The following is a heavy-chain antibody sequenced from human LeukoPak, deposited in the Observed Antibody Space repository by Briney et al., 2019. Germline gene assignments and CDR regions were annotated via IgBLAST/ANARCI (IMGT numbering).Heavy chain of an antibody. CDR2: IYYSGST. V-gene: IGHV4-59*08. D-gene: IGHD4-11*01. CDR1: GGSISSYY. J-gene: IGHJ4*02. CDR3: ARLRSYSNYDY. Sequence: SETLSLTCTVSGGSISSYYWSWIRQPPGKGLEWIGYIYYSGSTFYNPSLKSRVTISVDTSKNQFSLRLSSVTAADTAVYYCARLRSYSNYDYWGQGTLVTVSS.